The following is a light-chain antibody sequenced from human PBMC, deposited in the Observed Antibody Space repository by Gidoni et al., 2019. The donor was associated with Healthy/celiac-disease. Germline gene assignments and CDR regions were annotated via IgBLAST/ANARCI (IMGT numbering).Light chain of an antibody. J-gene: IGLJ2*01. CDR3: QVWDSSSDHLYVV. CDR1: NIGSKR. CDR2: YDS. V-gene: IGLV3-21*04. Sequence: LTQPTSVSVAQGKTARITCGGNNIGSKRVHWYQQKPGQAPVLVIYYDSDRPSGIPERFSGSNSGNTATLTISRVEAGDEADYYCQVWDSSSDHLYVVFGGGTKLTVL.